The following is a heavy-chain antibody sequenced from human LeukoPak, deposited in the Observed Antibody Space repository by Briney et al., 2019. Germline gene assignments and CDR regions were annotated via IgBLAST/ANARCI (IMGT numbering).Heavy chain of an antibody. CDR2: IWYDGSNK. J-gene: IGHJ4*02. CDR3: AKPVRGSNRPYYFDY. Sequence: GGSLRLSCAASGFTFSSYGMHWVRQAPGKGLEWVAVIWYDGSNKYYADSVKGRFTISRDNSKNTLYLQMNSLRAEDTAVYYCAKPVRGSNRPYYFDYWGQGTLVTVSS. V-gene: IGHV3-33*06. D-gene: IGHD1-26*01. CDR1: GFTFSSYG.